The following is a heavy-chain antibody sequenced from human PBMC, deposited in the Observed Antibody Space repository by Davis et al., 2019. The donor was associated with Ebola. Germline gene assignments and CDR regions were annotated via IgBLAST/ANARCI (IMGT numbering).Heavy chain of an antibody. J-gene: IGHJ6*02. V-gene: IGHV1-69*11. D-gene: IGHD2/OR15-2a*01. CDR2: IIPILGTA. Sequence: SVKVSCKASGGTFSSYAISWVRQAPGQGLEWMGRIIPILGTANYAQKFQGRVTITADESTSTAYMELSSLRSEDTAVYYCARERGGGISDYYYYYYGMDVWGQGTTVTVSS. CDR3: ARERGGGISDYYYYYYGMDV. CDR1: GGTFSSYA.